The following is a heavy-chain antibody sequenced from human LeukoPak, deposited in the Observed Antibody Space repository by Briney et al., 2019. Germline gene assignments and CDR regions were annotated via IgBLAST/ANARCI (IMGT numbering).Heavy chain of an antibody. CDR3: ARHGASMNYFDY. CDR1: GGSISSSSYY. CDR2: IYYSGST. J-gene: IGHJ4*02. V-gene: IGHV4-39*01. D-gene: IGHD3-16*01. Sequence: TPSETLSLTCTVSGGSISSSSYYWGWIRQPPGKGLEWIGSIYYSGSTYYNPFLKSRVTISVDTSKNQFSLKLSSVTAADTAVYYCARHGASMNYFDYWGQGTLVTVSS.